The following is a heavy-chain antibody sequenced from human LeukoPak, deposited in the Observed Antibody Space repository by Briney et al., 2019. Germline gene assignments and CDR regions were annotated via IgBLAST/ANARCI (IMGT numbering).Heavy chain of an antibody. Sequence: SETLSLTCTVSGYSISSGSYYWSWIRQPAGKGLEWIGRIYTSGSTKYNPSLKSRVTISVDTSKNQFSLKLSSVTAADTAVYYCARGYSSSWYTYFQHWGQGTLVTVSS. V-gene: IGHV4-61*02. D-gene: IGHD6-13*01. CDR2: IYTSGST. CDR1: GYSISSGSYY. CDR3: ARGYSSSWYTYFQH. J-gene: IGHJ1*01.